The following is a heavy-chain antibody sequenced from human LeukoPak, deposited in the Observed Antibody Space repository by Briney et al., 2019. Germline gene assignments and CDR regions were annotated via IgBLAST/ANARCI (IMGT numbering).Heavy chain of an antibody. V-gene: IGHV1-69*01. CDR1: GGTLSSYA. CDR3: ATTQMDPWLVQPPYYYYGMDV. Sequence: GASVKVSCKASGGTLSSYAISWVRQVPGQGLEWMGGIIPIFGTANYAQKFQGRVTITADESTSTAYMELSSLRSEDTAVYYCATTQMDPWLVQPPYYYYGMDVWGQGTTVTVSS. D-gene: IGHD6-19*01. J-gene: IGHJ6*02. CDR2: IIPIFGTA.